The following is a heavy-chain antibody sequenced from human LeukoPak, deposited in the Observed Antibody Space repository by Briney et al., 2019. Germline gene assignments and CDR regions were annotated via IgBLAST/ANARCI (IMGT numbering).Heavy chain of an antibody. CDR1: GGTFSSYA. Sequence: GASVKVSCKASGGTFSSYAISWVRQAPGQGLEWMGWISAYNGNTNYAQKLQGRVTMTTDTSTSTAYMELRSLRSDDTAVYYCARGGYFDWSFEYFQHWGQGTLVTVSS. J-gene: IGHJ1*01. V-gene: IGHV1-18*01. D-gene: IGHD3-9*01. CDR2: ISAYNGNT. CDR3: ARGGYFDWSFEYFQH.